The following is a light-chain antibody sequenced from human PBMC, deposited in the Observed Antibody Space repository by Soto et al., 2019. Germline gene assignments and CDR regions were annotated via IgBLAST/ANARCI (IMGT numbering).Light chain of an antibody. CDR3: QHSGGNPYT. Sequence: DIQMTQSPSSLSASVGDRVTITCQASQNIENYLNWYQRKPGKAPELLIYDASKLQTGVPSRFSGGGSGTDFTLTIGSLQSEDTATYYCQHSGGNPYTFGQGTKLEIK. V-gene: IGKV1-33*01. CDR1: QNIENY. CDR2: DAS. J-gene: IGKJ2*01.